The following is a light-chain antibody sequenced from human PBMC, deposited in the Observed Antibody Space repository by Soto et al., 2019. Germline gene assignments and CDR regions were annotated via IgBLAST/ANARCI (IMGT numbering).Light chain of an antibody. Sequence: QPVLTQSPSASASLGASVKLTCTLSSGHSSYAIAWHQQQPEKGPRYLMNLNIDGSHSKGDGIPDRFLGSSSGAERYLTISSLQSEDEADYYCQTWVTGIVVFGGGTKLTVL. CDR1: SGHSSYA. CDR3: QTWVTGIVV. CDR2: LNIDGSH. J-gene: IGLJ2*01. V-gene: IGLV4-69*01.